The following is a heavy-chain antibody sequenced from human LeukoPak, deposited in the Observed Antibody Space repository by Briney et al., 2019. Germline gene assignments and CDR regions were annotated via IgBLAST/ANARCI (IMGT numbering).Heavy chain of an antibody. CDR2: ISWNSGSTI. CDR3: AELGITMIGGV. CDR1: GFTFDDYA. J-gene: IGHJ6*04. V-gene: IGHV3-9*01. Sequence: GGSLRLSCAASGFTFDDYAMHWVRQAPGKGLEWVSGISWNSGSTIYYADSVKGRFTISRDNAKNSLYLQMNSLRAEDTAVYYCAELGITMIGGVWGKGTTVTISS. D-gene: IGHD3-10*02.